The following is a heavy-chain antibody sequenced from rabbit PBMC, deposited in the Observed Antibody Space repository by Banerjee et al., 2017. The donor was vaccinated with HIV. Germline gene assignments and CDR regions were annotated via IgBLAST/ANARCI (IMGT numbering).Heavy chain of an antibody. D-gene: IGHD4-1*01. J-gene: IGHJ6*01. CDR3: ARDLAGVIGWNFGL. V-gene: IGHV1S45*01. CDR2: INAGSADST. CDR1: GFDFSGSYW. Sequence: QQQLEESGGDLVKPGGSLTLTCTASGFDFSGSYWICWVRQAPGKGLEWIACINAGSADSTCYATWAKGRFTISKTSSTTVTLQMTSLTAADTATYFCARDLAGVIGWNFGLWGQGTLVTV.